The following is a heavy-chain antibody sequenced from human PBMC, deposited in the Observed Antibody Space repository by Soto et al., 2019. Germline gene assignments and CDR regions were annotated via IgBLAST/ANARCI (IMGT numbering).Heavy chain of an antibody. Sequence: QVQLVESGGGVVQPGRSLRLSCAASGFTFSSYGMHWVRQAPGKGLEWVAVTWYDGSNKYYADSVKGRFTISRDNSKNTLYLQMNSLRAEDTAVYYCARGPPDYYGSGSYLSFDYWGQGTLVTVSS. V-gene: IGHV3-33*01. CDR2: TWYDGSNK. CDR3: ARGPPDYYGSGSYLSFDY. D-gene: IGHD3-10*01. CDR1: GFTFSSYG. J-gene: IGHJ4*02.